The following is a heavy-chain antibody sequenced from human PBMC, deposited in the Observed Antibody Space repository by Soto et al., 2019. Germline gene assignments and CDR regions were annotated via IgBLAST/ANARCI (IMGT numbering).Heavy chain of an antibody. V-gene: IGHV4-34*01. CDR1: GGSFSGYY. CDR3: ARGQSSSSYYYYHMDV. D-gene: IGHD6-13*01. J-gene: IGHJ6*03. Sequence: SETLSLTCAVYGGSFSGYYWSWIRQPPGKGLEWIGEINHSGSTNYNPSLKSRVTISVDTSKNQFSLKLSSVTAADTAVYYCARGQSSSSYYYYHMDVWGKGTTVTVSS. CDR2: INHSGST.